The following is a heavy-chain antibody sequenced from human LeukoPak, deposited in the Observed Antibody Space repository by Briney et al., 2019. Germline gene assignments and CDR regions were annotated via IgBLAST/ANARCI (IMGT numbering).Heavy chain of an antibody. CDR3: ARDLDYDSSGYYLVLPT. CDR1: GGSISSYY. V-gene: IGHV4-4*07. CDR2: IYTSGST. Sequence: SETLSLTCTVSGGSISSYYWSWIRQPAGKRLEWIGRIYTSGSTNYNPSLKSRVTMSVDTSKNQFSLKLSSVTTADTAVSYCARDLDYDSSGYYLVLPTWGQGTLVTVSS. D-gene: IGHD3-22*01. J-gene: IGHJ5*02.